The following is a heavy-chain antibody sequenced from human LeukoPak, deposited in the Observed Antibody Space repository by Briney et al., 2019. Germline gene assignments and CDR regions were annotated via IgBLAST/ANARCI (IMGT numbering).Heavy chain of an antibody. CDR1: GGSFSGYY. D-gene: IGHD6-6*01. J-gene: IGHJ4*02. CDR2: INHSGST. Sequence: SETLSLTCAVYGGSFSGYYWSWIRQPPGKGLEWIGEINHSGSTNYNLSLKSRVTISVDTSKNQFSLKLSSVTAADTAVYYCARAARLVARALDYWGQGTLVTVSS. V-gene: IGHV4-34*01. CDR3: ARAARLVARALDY.